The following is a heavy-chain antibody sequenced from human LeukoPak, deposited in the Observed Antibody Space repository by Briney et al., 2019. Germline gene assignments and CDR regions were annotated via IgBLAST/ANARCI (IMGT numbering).Heavy chain of an antibody. J-gene: IGHJ4*02. V-gene: IGHV3-11*04. D-gene: IGHD3-10*01. CDR2: ISSSGRTI. CDR3: ARALLWFGELLYAFDY. CDR1: GFTFSDSY. Sequence: GGSLRLSCAASGFTFSDSYMTWIRQAPGKGLEWVSYISSSGRTINYTDSVKGRFTISRDNAKNSLYLQMNSLRAEDTAVYYCARALLWFGELLYAFDYWGQGTLVTVSS.